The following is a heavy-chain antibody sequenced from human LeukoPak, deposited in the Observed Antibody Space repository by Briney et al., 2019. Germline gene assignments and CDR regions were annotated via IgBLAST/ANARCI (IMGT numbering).Heavy chain of an antibody. CDR3: ARVSYSSSWYFDY. CDR1: EFIFSIYA. CDR2: ISGGSDAT. Sequence: GGSLRLSCTASEFIFSIYAMSWVRQAPGKGLEWVSVISGGSDATFYADSVKGRFTISRDNSKNTMYLQMNSLRVEDTAVHYCARVSYSSSWYFDYWGQGALVTVSS. V-gene: IGHV3-23*01. J-gene: IGHJ4*02. D-gene: IGHD6-13*01.